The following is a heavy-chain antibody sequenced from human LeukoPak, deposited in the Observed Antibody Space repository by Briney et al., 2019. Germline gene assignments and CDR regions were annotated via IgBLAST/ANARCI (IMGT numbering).Heavy chain of an antibody. D-gene: IGHD3-9*01. V-gene: IGHV3-48*02. J-gene: IGHJ4*02. CDR3: ATDQRYAFDY. CDR2: IRTTAEGAKYA. CDR1: GFIFTDYP. Sequence: GESLKISCATSGFIFTDYPMNWVRQAPGKGLEWISNIRTTAEGAKYAYYADSVKGRVTISRDDGKNTLYLHMNSLRDDDTAVYYCATDQRYAFDYWGQGILVTVSS.